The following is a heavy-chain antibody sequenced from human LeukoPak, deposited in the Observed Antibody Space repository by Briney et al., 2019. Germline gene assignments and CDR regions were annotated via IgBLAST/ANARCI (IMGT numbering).Heavy chain of an antibody. V-gene: IGHV3-30*04. J-gene: IGHJ3*02. D-gene: IGHD4-23*01. CDR3: ARDRVGGNATFDI. Sequence: PGGSLRLSCAASGFTFSSYAMHWVRQAPGKGLEGVAVISYDGSNKYLADSVKGRFTISSDNSKNTLYLQMNSLRAEDTAVYYCARDRVGGNATFDIWGQGTMVTVSS. CDR2: ISYDGSNK. CDR1: GFTFSSYA.